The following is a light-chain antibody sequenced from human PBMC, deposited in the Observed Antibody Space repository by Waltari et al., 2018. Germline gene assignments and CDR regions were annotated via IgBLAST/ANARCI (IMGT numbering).Light chain of an antibody. Sequence: DFQMTQSPSSLSASVGDRVTITCRASQYISTYLNWYQQKPGKGPKLLIYAASTLQSGVPSRFSGSGSGTDFTFTISSLQLEAFATYYCQQSYDTPRTFGQGTKVEVK. CDR1: QYISTY. CDR2: AAS. CDR3: QQSYDTPRT. V-gene: IGKV1-39*01. J-gene: IGKJ1*01.